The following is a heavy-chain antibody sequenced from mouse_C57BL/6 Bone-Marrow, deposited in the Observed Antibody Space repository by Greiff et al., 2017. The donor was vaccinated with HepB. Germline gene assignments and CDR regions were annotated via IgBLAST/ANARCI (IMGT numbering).Heavy chain of an antibody. CDR2: IYPGDGDT. D-gene: IGHD1-1*01. J-gene: IGHJ3*01. V-gene: IGHV1-82*01. CDR3: AAITTVPFAY. CDR1: GYAFRSSW. Sequence: VQLQQSGPELVKPGASVKISCKASGYAFRSSWVNWGKQRPGKGLEWVGRIYPGDGDTNYNGKFNGKATLTADKSSSTAYMQLSSLTSEDSAVYFCAAITTVPFAYWGQGTLVTVSA.